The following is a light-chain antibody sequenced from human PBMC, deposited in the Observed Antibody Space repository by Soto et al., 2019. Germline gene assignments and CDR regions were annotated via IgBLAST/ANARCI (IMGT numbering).Light chain of an antibody. J-gene: IGKJ2*01. Sequence: IVMSQSPDSLAVSLGERATINCKSSQSALYSVNNENYFGWFQERPGQPPKLLIYWASTRESGVPVRFSGSGSGTDFTLTISSLQAEDVAVYYWQQYYSLPYPFGQETKLEIK. V-gene: IGKV4-1*01. CDR1: QSALYSVNNENY. CDR2: WAS. CDR3: QQYYSLPYP.